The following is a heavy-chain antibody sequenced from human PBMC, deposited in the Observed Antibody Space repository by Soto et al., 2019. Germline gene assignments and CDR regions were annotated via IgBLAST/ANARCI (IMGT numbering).Heavy chain of an antibody. CDR3: ARYGSGWTNYYYYYMDV. CDR2: IYPGDSDT. J-gene: IGHJ6*03. Sequence: GESLKISCKGSGYSFTSYWIGWVRQMPGKGLEWMGIIYPGDSDTRYSPSFQGQVTISADKSISTACLQWSSLKASDTAMYYCARYGSGWTNYYYYYMDVWGKGTTVTVSS. D-gene: IGHD6-19*01. CDR1: GYSFTSYW. V-gene: IGHV5-51*01.